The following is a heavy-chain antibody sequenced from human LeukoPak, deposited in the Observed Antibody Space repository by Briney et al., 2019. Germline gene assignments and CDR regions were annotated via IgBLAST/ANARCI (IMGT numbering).Heavy chain of an antibody. V-gene: IGHV3-7*01. J-gene: IGHJ3*02. CDR3: ARWSGPMLAFDI. D-gene: IGHD2-2*01. CDR2: INQHGSDK. CDR1: GFTFSSNW. Sequence: PGGSLRLSCVASGFTFSSNWMSWVRQAPGKGLEWVANINQHGSDKYYVDSGKGRFTISRDNAKNSLYLQMNSLRVEDTAVYYCARWSGPMLAFDIWGQGTMVTVSS.